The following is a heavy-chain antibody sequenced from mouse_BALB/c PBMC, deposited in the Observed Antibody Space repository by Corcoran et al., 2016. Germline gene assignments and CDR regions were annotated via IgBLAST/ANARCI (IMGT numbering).Heavy chain of an antibody. J-gene: IGHJ3*01. CDR2: INTYTGEP. CDR1: GYTFTNYG. Sequence: QMQLVQSGPALQKPGETVKISCKASGYTFTNYGMNRVKQAPGKGLKWMGWINTYTGEPTYADDFKVRFAFSLETSASTAYMQINSLKNEDMATYFCARSNGTYPAWFAYWGQGTLVTVSA. D-gene: IGHD2-1*01. V-gene: IGHV9-1*02. CDR3: ARSNGTYPAWFAY.